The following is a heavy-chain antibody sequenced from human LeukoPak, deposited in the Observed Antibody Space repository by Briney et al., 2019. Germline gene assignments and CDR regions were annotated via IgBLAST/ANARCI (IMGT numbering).Heavy chain of an antibody. CDR2: IYSGGRI. CDR3: ASGFSYGKVDY. V-gene: IGHV3-66*01. Sequence: GGSLRLSCAASGFTVSSNYMSWVRQAPGKGLEWVSLIYSGGRIFYADSVKGRFITSTDNSKNTLYLQMNSLRAEDTAVYYCASGFSYGKVDYWGQGTLVTVSS. D-gene: IGHD5-18*01. J-gene: IGHJ4*02. CDR1: GFTVSSNY.